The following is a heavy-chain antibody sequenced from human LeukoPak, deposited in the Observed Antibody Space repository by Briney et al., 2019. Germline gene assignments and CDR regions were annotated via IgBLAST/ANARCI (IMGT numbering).Heavy chain of an antibody. V-gene: IGHV4-4*02. CDR1: GGSISSSNW. Sequence: PSETLSLTCAVSGGSISSSNWWSWVRQPPGKGLEWIGEIYHSGSTNYNPSLKSRVTISVDKSKNQFSLKLSSVTAADTAVYYCARDRYYYDSSGYLFDYWGQGTLVTVSS. J-gene: IGHJ4*02. CDR2: IYHSGST. D-gene: IGHD3-22*01. CDR3: ARDRYYYDSSGYLFDY.